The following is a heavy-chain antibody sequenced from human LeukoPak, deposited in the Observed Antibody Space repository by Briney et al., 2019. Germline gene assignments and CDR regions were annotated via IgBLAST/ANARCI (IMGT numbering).Heavy chain of an antibody. V-gene: IGHV5-51*01. CDR3: ATSESQTRFDY. CDR2: IYPDDSDT. D-gene: IGHD1/OR15-1a*01. CDR1: GYSFTTYW. J-gene: IGHJ4*02. Sequence: GESLKISCKGSGYSFTTYWIGWVRQMPGKGLEWMGIIYPDDSDTRYSPSFQGQVTISADKSISTAYLQWSSLKASDTAMYYCATSESQTRFDYWGQGTLVTVSS.